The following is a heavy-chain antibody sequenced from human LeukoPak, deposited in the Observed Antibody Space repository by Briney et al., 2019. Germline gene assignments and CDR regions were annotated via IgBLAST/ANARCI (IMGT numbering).Heavy chain of an antibody. CDR1: GYTFTGYY. CDR2: INPNSGGT. V-gene: IGHV1-2*02. D-gene: IGHD2-2*01. J-gene: IGHJ4*02. CDR3: ARDDGPDCSSTSCYHA. Sequence: ASVKVSCKASGYTFTGYYMHWVRQAPGQGLEGMGWINPNSGGTNYAQKFQGRVTMTRDTSISTAYMELSRLRSDDTAVYYCARDDGPDCSSTSCYHAWGQGTLVTVSS.